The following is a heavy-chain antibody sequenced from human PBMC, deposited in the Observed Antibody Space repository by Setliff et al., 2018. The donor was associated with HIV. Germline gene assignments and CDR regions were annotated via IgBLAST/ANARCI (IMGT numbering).Heavy chain of an antibody. J-gene: IGHJ4*02. Sequence: GESLKISCVASGFSFSTSVINWVRQAPGKGLEWVSAISSGDFATYFADSVKGRFTISRDNSKKTLYLQMSSLRTEDTAVYFCVKGTTHDYNYGYTDYWGQGTLVTVSS. CDR1: GFSFSTSV. V-gene: IGHV3-23*01. CDR3: VKGTTHDYNYGYTDY. CDR2: ISSGDFAT. D-gene: IGHD5-18*01.